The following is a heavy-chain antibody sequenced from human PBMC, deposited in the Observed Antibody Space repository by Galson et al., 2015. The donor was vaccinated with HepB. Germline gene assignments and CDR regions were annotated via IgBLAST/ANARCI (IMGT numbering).Heavy chain of an antibody. CDR3: ARDSAAFYGPDYYFDY. V-gene: IGHV1-69*13. D-gene: IGHD3-10*01. Sequence: SVKVSCKASGGTFSSYAISWVRQAPGQGLEWMGGIIPIFGTANYAQKFQGRVTITADESTSTAYMELSSLRSEDTAVYYCARDSAAFYGPDYYFDYWGQGTLVTVSS. CDR1: GGTFSSYA. CDR2: IIPIFGTA. J-gene: IGHJ4*02.